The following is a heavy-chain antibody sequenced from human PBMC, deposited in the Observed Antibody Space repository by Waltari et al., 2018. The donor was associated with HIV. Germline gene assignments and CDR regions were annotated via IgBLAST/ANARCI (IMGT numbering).Heavy chain of an antibody. Sequence: QVQLQQWGAGLLKPSETLSLTCAVYGGSFSGYYWSWIRQPPGKGLEWIGEINNSGSTNYKPSLKSRVTISVDTSKNQFSLKLSSVTAADTAVYYCARGRSPYSSGWYASEYWGQGTLVTVSS. CDR1: GGSFSGYY. CDR3: ARGRSPYSSGWYASEY. CDR2: INNSGST. V-gene: IGHV4-34*01. J-gene: IGHJ4*02. D-gene: IGHD6-19*01.